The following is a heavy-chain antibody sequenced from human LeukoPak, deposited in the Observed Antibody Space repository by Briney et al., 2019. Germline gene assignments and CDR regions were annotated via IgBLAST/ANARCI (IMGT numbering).Heavy chain of an antibody. Sequence: KPSETLSLTCTVSGGSINSYFWSWIRQPPGKGLEWIGYIYYSGSTNYNPSLKSRVSISIGTSKTQFSLKLSSVTAADTGVYYCARTGPGGYWGQGTLVTVSS. CDR2: IYYSGST. CDR3: ARTGPGGY. D-gene: IGHD1-14*01. J-gene: IGHJ4*02. V-gene: IGHV4-59*08. CDR1: GGSINSYF.